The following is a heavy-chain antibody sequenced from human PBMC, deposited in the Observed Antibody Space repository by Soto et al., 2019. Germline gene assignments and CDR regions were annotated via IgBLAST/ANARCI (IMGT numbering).Heavy chain of an antibody. CDR3: ARERYVASRHSQYDS. J-gene: IGHJ4*02. CDR1: GYRFSTYG. Sequence: ASVKVSCKASGYRFSTYGINWVRQAPGQGLEWMGWTSTNHDDRNYAQKFQGRVTFTTDTSTSTAYMELRSLISDDTAVYFCARERYVASRHSQYDSWGQGTQVTVSS. D-gene: IGHD2-15*01. CDR2: TSTNHDDR. V-gene: IGHV1-18*04.